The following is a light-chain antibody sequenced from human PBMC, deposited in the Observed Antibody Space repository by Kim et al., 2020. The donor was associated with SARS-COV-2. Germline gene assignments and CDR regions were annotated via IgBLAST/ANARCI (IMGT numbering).Light chain of an antibody. J-gene: IGKJ1*01. CDR3: QQYNSSPWT. V-gene: IGKV1-5*03. CDR1: QSISSW. CDR2: KAS. Sequence: DIQMTQSPSTLSASVGDRVTITCRASQSISSWLAWYQQKPGKAPKLLIYKASSLESGVPSRFSGSGSGTEFTLTISSLQPDDFPTYYCQQYNSSPWTFGQGTKVDIK.